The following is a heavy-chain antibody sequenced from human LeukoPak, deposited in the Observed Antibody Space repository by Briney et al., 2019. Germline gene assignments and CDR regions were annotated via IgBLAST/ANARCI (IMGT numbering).Heavy chain of an antibody. V-gene: IGHV4-30-2*05. Sequence: SETLSLTCAVSGGSISSGGYSWSWIRQPPGKGLEWIGHISYGGTTYYNPSLKSQVTISLDTSRNHFSLKLNSVTAADTAVYYCARSLEGYYQGEAFDIWGQGTMVTVSS. CDR1: GGSISSGGYS. CDR2: ISYGGTT. CDR3: ARSLEGYYQGEAFDI. D-gene: IGHD2-15*01. J-gene: IGHJ3*02.